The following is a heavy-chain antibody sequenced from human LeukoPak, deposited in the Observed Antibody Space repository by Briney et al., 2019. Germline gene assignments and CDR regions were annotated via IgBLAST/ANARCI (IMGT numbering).Heavy chain of an antibody. V-gene: IGHV3-21*01. J-gene: IGHJ4*02. CDR3: ARDYVGLIPWLPDY. CDR2: ISGDGRDI. D-gene: IGHD5-24*01. Sequence: GGTLRLSCAASAFTFSSYGMSWVRQAPGKGLEWVSAISGDGRDIFYADAVKGRFTISRDNAKNSLYLHMNTLRAEDTAMYYCARDYVGLIPWLPDYWGQGTLVTVSS. CDR1: AFTFSSYG.